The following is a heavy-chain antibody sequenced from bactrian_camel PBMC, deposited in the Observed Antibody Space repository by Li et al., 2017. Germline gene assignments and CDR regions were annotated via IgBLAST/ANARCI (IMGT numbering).Heavy chain of an antibody. CDR3: PREGMTYGGRC. CDR1: GYAEL. J-gene: IGHJ4*01. CDR2: LYTDLGST. Sequence: VQLVESGGGLVQPGGSLSLSCAASGYAELMGWFRQAPGKEREGVAALYTDLGSTYYADSVKGRFTISRDSAENSVYLQMKSLTPEDTAVYYCPREGMTYGGRCWGQGTQVTVS. V-gene: IGHV3S40*01. D-gene: IGHD6*01.